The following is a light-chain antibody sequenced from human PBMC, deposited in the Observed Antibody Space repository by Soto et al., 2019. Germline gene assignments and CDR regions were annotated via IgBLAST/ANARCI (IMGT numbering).Light chain of an antibody. CDR1: SSDVGGYNY. CDR2: DVT. CDR3: SSYTSSSTRV. V-gene: IGLV2-14*01. J-gene: IGLJ3*02. Sequence: QSALTQPASVSGSPGQSITISCTGTSSDVGGYNYVSWYQQRPGEAPQLMIYDVTNRPSGVSNRFSGSKSGNTASLTISGLQAEDEADYFCSSYTSSSTRVFGGGTKLTVL.